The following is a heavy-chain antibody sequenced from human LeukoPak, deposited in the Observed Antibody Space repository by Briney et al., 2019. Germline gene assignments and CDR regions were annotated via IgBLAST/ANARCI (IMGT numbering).Heavy chain of an antibody. D-gene: IGHD3-22*01. CDR3: AKNARSTLFLQGSYYYHYMDV. V-gene: IGHV3-23*01. CDR2: ISGSGGST. CDR1: GFTLSSYG. Sequence: GGSLRLSCAASGFTLSSYGMSWVRQAPGKGLEWVSAISGSGGSTYYADSVKGRFTISRGNSKNTLYLQMHSLRAEDTAVYYRAKNARSTLFLQGSYYYHYMDVWGKGTTVTISS. J-gene: IGHJ6*03.